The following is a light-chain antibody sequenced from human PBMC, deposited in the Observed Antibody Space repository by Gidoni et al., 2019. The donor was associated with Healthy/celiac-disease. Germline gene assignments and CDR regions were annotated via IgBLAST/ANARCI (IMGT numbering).Light chain of an antibody. CDR1: QSISSW. J-gene: IGKJ2*01. CDR2: TAS. CDR3: QQYNSYST. V-gene: IGKV1-5*03. Sequence: DIKMTQSPSTLSASVGDRVTITCRDSQSISSWLAWYQQKPGKAPKLLISTASSLESGVPSRFSGSGSGTEFTLTISSLQPDAFATYYCQQYNSYSTFGQGTKLEIK.